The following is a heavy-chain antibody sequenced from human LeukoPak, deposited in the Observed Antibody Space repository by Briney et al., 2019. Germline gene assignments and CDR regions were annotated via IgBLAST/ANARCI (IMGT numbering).Heavy chain of an antibody. CDR3: ASEAFCAGGSCYLHRVAS. V-gene: IGHV1-2*02. CDR2: IDTNSGGT. CDR1: GYTFTAYY. Sequence: ASVKVSCKASGYTFTAYYMHWGRQAPGQGLEWMGWIDTNSGGTKYAQKFQGRVTITRDTSIGTAYMDLSSLISDDTAGYYCASEAFCAGGSCYLHRVASWGPGTLVTVSS. J-gene: IGHJ4*02. D-gene: IGHD2-15*01.